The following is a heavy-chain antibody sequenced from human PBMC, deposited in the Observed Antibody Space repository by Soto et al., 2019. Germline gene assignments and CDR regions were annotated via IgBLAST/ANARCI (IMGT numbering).Heavy chain of an antibody. CDR2: IWYDASKQ. CDR3: AAWAEGATEVH. D-gene: IGHD2-15*01. J-gene: IGHJ4*02. CDR1: GFSFDSCS. Sequence: PGGSLRLSCAASGFSFDSCSMHWVRQAPGKGLEWVAVIWYDASKQFYAASVEGRFTISRDNSKAILYLQMNSLRAEDTAVYYCAAWAEGATEVHWGQGTLVTVSS. V-gene: IGHV3-33*08.